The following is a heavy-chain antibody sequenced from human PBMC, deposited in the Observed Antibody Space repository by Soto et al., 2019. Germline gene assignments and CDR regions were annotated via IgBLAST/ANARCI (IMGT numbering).Heavy chain of an antibody. V-gene: IGHV4-30-4*01. CDR2: IYYSGST. J-gene: IGHJ5*02. CDR1: GGSISSGDYY. D-gene: IGHD3-3*01. CDR3: ASAVGSGYTPHWFDP. Sequence: QVQLQESGPGLVKPSQTLSLTCTVSGGSISSGDYYWSWIRQPPGKGLEWIGYIYYSGSTYYNPSLKSRVTISVDTSKNQFSLKLSSVTAADTAVYYCASAVGSGYTPHWFDPWGQGTLVTVSS.